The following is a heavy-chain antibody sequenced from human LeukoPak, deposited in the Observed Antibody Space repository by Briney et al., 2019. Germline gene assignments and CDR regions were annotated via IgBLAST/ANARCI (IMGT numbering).Heavy chain of an antibody. J-gene: IGHJ6*03. CDR2: ISAYNGDT. CDR3: ARRFGVVTYIPYYYYYMDV. V-gene: IGHV1-18*01. D-gene: IGHD3-3*01. Sequence: ASVKVSCKASGYTFTSYGISWVRRAPGQGLEWMGWISAYNGDTNYAQKLQGRVTMTTDTSTSTAYMELRSLRSDDTAVYYCARRFGVVTYIPYYYYYMDVWGKGTTVTVSS. CDR1: GYTFTSYG.